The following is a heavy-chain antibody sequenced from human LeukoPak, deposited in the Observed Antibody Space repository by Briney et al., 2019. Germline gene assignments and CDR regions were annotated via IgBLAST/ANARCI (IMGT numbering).Heavy chain of an antibody. J-gene: IGHJ4*02. V-gene: IGHV4-34*01. Sequence: PSETLSLTCAVYGGSFSGYYWSWIRQPPGKGLEWIGEINHSGSTNYNPSLKSRVTISVDTSKNQFSLKLSSVTAADTAVYYCARVIRGGPGDYWGQGTLVTVSS. CDR3: ARVIRGGPGDY. CDR2: INHSGST. D-gene: IGHD3-16*01. CDR1: GGSFSGYY.